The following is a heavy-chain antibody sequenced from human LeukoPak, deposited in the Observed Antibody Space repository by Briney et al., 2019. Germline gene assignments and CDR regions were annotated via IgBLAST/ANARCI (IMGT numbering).Heavy chain of an antibody. D-gene: IGHD6-19*01. J-gene: IGHJ4*02. CDR3: AKYGSYSSGADY. CDR1: GFTFPSYA. CDR2: ISGGGGST. V-gene: IGHV3-23*01. Sequence: PGGSLRLSCAASGFTFPSYALNWVRQAPGKGLEWVSGISGGGGSTYYADSVKGRFTISRDNSKNTLYLQMNSLRAEDTAVYYCAKYGSYSSGADYWGQGTLVTVSS.